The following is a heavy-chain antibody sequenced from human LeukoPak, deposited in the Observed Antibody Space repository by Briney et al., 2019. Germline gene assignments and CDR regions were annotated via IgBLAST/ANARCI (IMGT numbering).Heavy chain of an antibody. CDR2: ISNDGNDK. V-gene: IGHV3-30*04. Sequence: GRSLRLSCAASGFTSSAYVMHWVRQAPGKGLECVAVISNDGNDKYYADSVKGRFSISRDNSKNTLYLQMSSLRTDDTAVYYCVRDGGYTGGWTYGAGDYWGQGNLVTVSS. CDR3: VRDGGYTGGWTYGAGDY. CDR1: GFTSSAYV. D-gene: IGHD2-8*02. J-gene: IGHJ4*01.